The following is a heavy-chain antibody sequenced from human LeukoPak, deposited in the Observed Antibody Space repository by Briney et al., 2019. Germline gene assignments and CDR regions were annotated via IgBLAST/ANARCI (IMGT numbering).Heavy chain of an antibody. Sequence: GGSLRLSCAASGFTFSSYGMHWVRQAPGKGLEWVAVISYDGSNKYYADSVKGRFTNSRDNSKNTLYLQMNSLRAEDTAVYYCAKSPHSSGWYDWFDPWGQGTLVTVSS. CDR3: AKSPHSSGWYDWFDP. CDR1: GFTFSSYG. V-gene: IGHV3-30*18. J-gene: IGHJ5*02. CDR2: ISYDGSNK. D-gene: IGHD6-19*01.